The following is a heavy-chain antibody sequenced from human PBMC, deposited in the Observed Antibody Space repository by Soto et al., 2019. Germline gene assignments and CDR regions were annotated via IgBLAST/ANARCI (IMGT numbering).Heavy chain of an antibody. D-gene: IGHD3-22*01. CDR2: ISYDGSDK. CDR3: AKDRTNKMYYFDTSGYPDY. V-gene: IGHV3-30*18. Sequence: QVQLVESGGGVVQPGRSLRLSCAASEFTFSSYDMHWVRQAPGKGLEWVALISYDGSDKYYADSVKGRFTISRDNSKNTVYLQMNSLRAEDTAVYYCAKDRTNKMYYFDTSGYPDYWGQGTLVTVSS. CDR1: EFTFSSYD. J-gene: IGHJ4*02.